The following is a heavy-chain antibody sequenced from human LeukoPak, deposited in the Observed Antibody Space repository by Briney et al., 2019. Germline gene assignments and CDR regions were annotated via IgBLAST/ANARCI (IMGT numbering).Heavy chain of an antibody. CDR2: ISYDGNTK. V-gene: IGHV3-30*04. J-gene: IGHJ4*02. D-gene: IGHD3-16*01. CDR1: GFTFRNYP. CDR3: ARSMLTIPIPGGY. Sequence: GGSLRLSCLGSGFTFRNYPMYWVRQAPGKGLEWMAVISYDGNTKYYADSVKGRFTISRDNAKNTLYLQMNSLRAEDTAVYYCARSMLTIPIPGGYRGQGTLVTVSS.